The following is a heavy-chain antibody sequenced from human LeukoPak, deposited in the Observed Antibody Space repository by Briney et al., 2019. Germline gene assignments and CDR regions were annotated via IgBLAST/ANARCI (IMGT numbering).Heavy chain of an antibody. V-gene: IGHV1-69*01. J-gene: IGHJ6*03. CDR1: GGTFSNYV. CDR2: IIPIFGTA. Sequence: SVKVSCKASGGTFSNYVISWVRQAPGQGPEWMGGIIPIFGTANYAQNFQGRVTITADETTSTAYMELTNLRSEDTAVYYCASVLSNSSIRDSCYYYLDVWGKGTTVTVSS. CDR3: ASVLSNSSIRDSCYYYLDV. D-gene: IGHD6-6*01.